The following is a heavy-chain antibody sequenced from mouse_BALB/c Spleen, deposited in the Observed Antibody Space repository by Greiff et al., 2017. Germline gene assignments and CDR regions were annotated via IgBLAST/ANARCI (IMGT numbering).Heavy chain of an antibody. Sequence: EVNVVESGGGLVQPGGSRKLSCAASGFTFSDYGMAWVRQAPGKGPEWVAFISNLAYSIYYADTVTGRFTISRENAKNTLYLEMSSLRSEDTAMYYCARVYGNYVYFDYWGQGTTLTVSS. J-gene: IGHJ2*01. CDR2: ISNLAYSI. D-gene: IGHD2-1*01. V-gene: IGHV5-15*02. CDR1: GFTFSDYG. CDR3: ARVYGNYVYFDY.